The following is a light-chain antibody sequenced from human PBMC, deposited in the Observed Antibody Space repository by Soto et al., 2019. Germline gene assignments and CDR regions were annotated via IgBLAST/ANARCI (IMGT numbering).Light chain of an antibody. CDR1: SSDVGDYNY. Sequence: QSALTQPRSVSGSPGQSVTISCTGTSSDVGDYNYVSWYQQYPGKAPKLVIYDVSKRPSGVPDRFSGSKSGNTASLTISGLQVGDGAGYYCCSFAGSYTFWVFGGGTKLTVL. CDR3: CSFAGSYTFWV. V-gene: IGLV2-11*01. CDR2: DVS. J-gene: IGLJ3*02.